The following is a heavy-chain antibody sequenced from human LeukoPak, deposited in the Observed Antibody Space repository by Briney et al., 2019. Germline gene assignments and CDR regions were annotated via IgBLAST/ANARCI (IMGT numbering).Heavy chain of an antibody. CDR3: ARGLSYSYHYSFFDY. J-gene: IGHJ4*02. V-gene: IGHV4-39*07. CDR1: GGSISSSSYY. CDR2: IYYSGST. D-gene: IGHD5-18*01. Sequence: SETLSLTCTVSGGSISSSSYYWGWIRQPPGKGLEWIGSIYYSGSTYYNPSLKSRVTISVDTSKNQFSLKLSSVTAADTAVFYCARGLSYSYHYSFFDYWGQGTLVTVSS.